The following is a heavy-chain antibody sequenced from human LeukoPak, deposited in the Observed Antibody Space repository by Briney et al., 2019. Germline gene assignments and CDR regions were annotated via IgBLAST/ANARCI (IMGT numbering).Heavy chain of an antibody. D-gene: IGHD6-19*01. CDR3: ARVRVYSSGPLHYYYCMDV. V-gene: IGHV1-69*01. J-gene: IGHJ6*02. CDR2: IIPIFGTA. Sequence: GSSVKVSCKASGGAYSSYAISWVRQAPGQGLEWMGGIIPIFGTANYAQKFQGRVTITADESTSTAYMELSSLRSEDTAVYYCARVRVYSSGPLHYYYCMDVWGQGTTVTVSS. CDR1: GGAYSSYA.